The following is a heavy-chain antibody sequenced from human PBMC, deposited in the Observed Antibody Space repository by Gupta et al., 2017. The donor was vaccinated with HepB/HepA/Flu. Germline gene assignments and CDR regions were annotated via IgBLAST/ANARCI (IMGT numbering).Heavy chain of an antibody. CDR1: GDSISNYY. V-gene: IGHV4-59*01. CDR2: IYYSGST. Sequence: QVQLQESGPGLVKPSETLSLTCTVSGDSISNYYWNWIRQPPGKGLEWIGNIYYSGSTNYNPSLKSRVTISVDTSKNQFSLKMTSVTAADTAVYYCAGTPSSKNYYYYAMDVWGQGTTVTVSS. CDR3: AGTPSSKNYYYYAMDV. J-gene: IGHJ6*02.